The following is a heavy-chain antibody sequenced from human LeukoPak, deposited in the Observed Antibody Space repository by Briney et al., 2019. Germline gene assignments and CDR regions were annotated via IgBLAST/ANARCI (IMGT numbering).Heavy chain of an antibody. CDR1: GYTFTGYY. CDR3: ARVRRYCSSTSCFLFDY. J-gene: IGHJ4*02. CDR2: INPNSGGT. D-gene: IGHD2-2*01. V-gene: IGHV1-2*02. Sequence: AVKVSCKASGYTFTGYYMHWVRQAPGQGLEWMGWINPNSGGTNYAQKFQGRVTMTRDTSISTAYMELSRLRSDDTAVYYCARVRRYCSSTSCFLFDYWGQGTLVTVSS.